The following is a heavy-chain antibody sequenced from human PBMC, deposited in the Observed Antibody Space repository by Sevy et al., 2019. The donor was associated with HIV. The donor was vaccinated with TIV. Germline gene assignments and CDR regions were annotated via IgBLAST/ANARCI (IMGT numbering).Heavy chain of an antibody. CDR1: GGSVSSDNYY. CDR2: IYHLGST. D-gene: IGHD2-8*01. J-gene: IGHJ5*02. Sequence: SETLSLTCAVSGGSVSSDNYYWTWIRQHPGKGLEWIGYIYHLGSTSSNPSLKSRVTISVDTSKNQFSLKLRSVTAADTAVYFCAREAGYCSNGVCYTDWFDPWGQGTLVTVSS. CDR3: AREAGYCSNGVCYTDWFDP. V-gene: IGHV4-31*11.